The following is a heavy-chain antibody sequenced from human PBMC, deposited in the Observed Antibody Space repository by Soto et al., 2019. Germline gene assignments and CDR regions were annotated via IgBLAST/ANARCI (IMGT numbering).Heavy chain of an antibody. V-gene: IGHV4-61*01. CDR2: IYYSGST. J-gene: IGHJ6*02. D-gene: IGHD7-27*01. CDR3: ARAGDYGMDV. CDR1: GGSVSSGSYY. Sequence: SETLSLTCTVSGGSVSSGSYYWSWIRQPPGKGLEWIGYIYYSGSTHYNPSLKSRVTISVDTSKNQFSLKLSSVTAADTAVYYCARAGDYGMDVWGQGTTVTVSS.